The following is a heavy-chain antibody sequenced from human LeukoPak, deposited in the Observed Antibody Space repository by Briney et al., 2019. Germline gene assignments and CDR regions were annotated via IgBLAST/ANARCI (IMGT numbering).Heavy chain of an antibody. V-gene: IGHV4-59*01. D-gene: IGHD6-6*01. CDR1: VGSISSYY. J-gene: IGHJ3*02. CDR3: ASENRPAFDI. Sequence: SETLSLTCTVSVGSISSYYWSWIRQPPGKGREGIGYIYYSGSTNYNPSLKSRVTISVATSKNQFSLKLSSVTAADTAVYYCASENRPAFDIWGPGTMVTVSS. CDR2: IYYSGST.